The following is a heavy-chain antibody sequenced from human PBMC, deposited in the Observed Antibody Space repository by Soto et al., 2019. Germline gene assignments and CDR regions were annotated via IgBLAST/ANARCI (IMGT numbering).Heavy chain of an antibody. V-gene: IGHV1-69*04. Sequence: GASVKVSCKASGGTFSSHTISWVRQAPGQGLEWMGRIIPILGIANYAQKFQGRVTITADKSTSTAYMELSSLRSEDTAVYYCARDGGEAGYCSGGSCYSLHWFVPWGQGTLVTAPQ. CDR3: ARDGGEAGYCSGGSCYSLHWFVP. CDR2: IIPILGIA. J-gene: IGHJ5*02. CDR1: GGTFSSHT. D-gene: IGHD2-15*01.